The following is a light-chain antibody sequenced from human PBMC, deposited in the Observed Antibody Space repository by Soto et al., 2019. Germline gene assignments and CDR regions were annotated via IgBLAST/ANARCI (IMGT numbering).Light chain of an antibody. Sequence: QSALTQPASVSGSPGQSITISCTGTSSDVGGYNYLSWFQQHPGKAPNLMIYEVSNRPSGVSNRFSGSKSDNTATLTMSGLQAEDESEYYCSSYTNSSTLYLFGTGTKLTVL. J-gene: IGLJ1*01. CDR3: SSYTNSSTLYL. CDR1: SSDVGGYNY. CDR2: EVS. V-gene: IGLV2-14*01.